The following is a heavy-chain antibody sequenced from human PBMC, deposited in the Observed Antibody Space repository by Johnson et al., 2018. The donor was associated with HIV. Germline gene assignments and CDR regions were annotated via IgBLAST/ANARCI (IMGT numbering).Heavy chain of an antibody. CDR2: IYSSGGT. V-gene: IGHV3-23*03. Sequence: VQLVESGGGLVQPGGSLRLSCAASGFTFSSYAMSWVRQAPGKGLYWVSVIYSSGGTLYSDSVRGRFTVSRDNSKNTLYLQMNSLRAEDTALYYCAKDISTVVTPSGAFDIWGQGTMVTVSS. CDR3: AKDISTVVTPSGAFDI. CDR1: GFTFSSYA. J-gene: IGHJ3*02. D-gene: IGHD4-23*01.